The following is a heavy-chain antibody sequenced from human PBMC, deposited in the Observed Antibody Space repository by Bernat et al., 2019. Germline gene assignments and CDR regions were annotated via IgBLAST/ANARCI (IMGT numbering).Heavy chain of an antibody. CDR1: GFTFSSYG. J-gene: IGHJ4*02. CDR2: ISYDGSNK. CDR3: AKARGYCSGGSCPHIFDF. D-gene: IGHD2-15*01. V-gene: IGHV3-30*18. Sequence: VKVVESGGGLVQPGGSLRLSCAASGFTFSSYGMHWVRQAPGKGLEWVTFISYDGSNKYYADSVKGRFTISRDNSKNTLYLQMNSLRAEDTAVYYCAKARGYCSGGSCPHIFDFWGQGALVTVSS.